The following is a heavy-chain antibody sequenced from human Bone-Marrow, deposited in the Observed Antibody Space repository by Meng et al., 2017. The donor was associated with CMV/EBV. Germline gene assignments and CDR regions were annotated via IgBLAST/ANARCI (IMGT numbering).Heavy chain of an antibody. CDR3: ASVYSGYDINYFVH. D-gene: IGHD5-12*01. Sequence: GESLKISCAASGFTFGTYSMNWVRQAPGKGLEWVAYVSDISSTKYYGDSVRGRFSISRDNAKNSLYLQMNSLRAEDTAVYYCASVYSGYDINYFVHWGQGTLVTVSS. CDR1: GFTFGTYS. V-gene: IGHV3-48*04. J-gene: IGHJ4*02. CDR2: VSDISSTK.